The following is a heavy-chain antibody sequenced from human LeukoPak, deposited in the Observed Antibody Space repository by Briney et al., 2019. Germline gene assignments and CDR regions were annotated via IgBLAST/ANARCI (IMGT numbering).Heavy chain of an antibody. D-gene: IGHD2-15*01. CDR1: GGSFSGYY. V-gene: IGHV4-34*01. CDR2: INHSGST. J-gene: IGHJ4*02. Sequence: PSQTLSLTCAVYGGSFSGYYWSWIRQPPGKGLEWFGGINHSGSTNYNPSLKSRVTISVDTSKNQFSLKLSSVTAADTAVYYCARYCSGGSCDQSDYWGQGTLVTVSS. CDR3: ARYCSGGSCDQSDY.